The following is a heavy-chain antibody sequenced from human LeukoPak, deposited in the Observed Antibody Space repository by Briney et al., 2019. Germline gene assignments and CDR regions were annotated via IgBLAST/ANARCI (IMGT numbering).Heavy chain of an antibody. D-gene: IGHD3-3*01. CDR3: ARPTQPHFWSGYPHYYYYYMDV. Sequence: PSETLSLTCTVSGGSISSSSYYWGWIRQPPGKGLEWIGSIYYSGSTYYNPSLKSRVTISVDTSKNQFSLKLSSVTAADTAVYYCARPTQPHFWSGYPHYYYYYMDVWGKGTTVTVSS. V-gene: IGHV4-39*07. J-gene: IGHJ6*03. CDR2: IYYSGST. CDR1: GGSISSSSYY.